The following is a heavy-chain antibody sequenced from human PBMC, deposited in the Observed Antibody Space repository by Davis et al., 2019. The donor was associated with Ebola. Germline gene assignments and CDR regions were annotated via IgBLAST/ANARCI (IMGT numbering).Heavy chain of an antibody. CDR3: ARECITMIVVVNDAFDI. CDR1: GYTFTSYY. CDR2: INPSGGST. D-gene: IGHD3-22*01. V-gene: IGHV1-46*01. Sequence: ASVKVSCKASGYTFTSYYMHWVRQAPGQGLEWMGIINPSGGSTSYAQKFQGRVTMTRDTSTSTVYMELSSLRSEDTAVYYCARECITMIVVVNDAFDIWGQGTMVTVSS. J-gene: IGHJ3*02.